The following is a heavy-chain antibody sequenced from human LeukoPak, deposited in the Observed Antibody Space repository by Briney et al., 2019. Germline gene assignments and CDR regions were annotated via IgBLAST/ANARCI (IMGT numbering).Heavy chain of an antibody. J-gene: IGHJ4*02. CDR1: GCTFSNSW. CDR2: IKSKTYGWTT. CDR3: TTEARAVQVWFVFDY. Sequence: GGSLRLSCAAPGCTFSNSWMSWVRQAPGKGLEWVGRIKSKTYGWTTDYAAPVKRRFPIPRDDSKHTLYLQMNSLKTEDTAVYYCTTEARAVQVWFVFDYWGEGTLVTVSS. V-gene: IGHV3-15*01. D-gene: IGHD5-18*01.